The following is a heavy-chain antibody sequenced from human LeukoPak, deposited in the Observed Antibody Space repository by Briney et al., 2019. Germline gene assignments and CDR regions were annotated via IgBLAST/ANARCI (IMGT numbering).Heavy chain of an antibody. D-gene: IGHD4-17*01. Sequence: GGSLRLSCAASGFTFSSYAMSWVRQAPGKGLEWVSAISGSGGSTYYADSVKGRFTISRDNAKNSLYLQMNSLRAEDTAVYYCARDRVTTVNLDAFDIWGQGTMVTVSS. CDR3: ARDRVTTVNLDAFDI. V-gene: IGHV3-23*01. CDR1: GFTFSSYA. CDR2: ISGSGGST. J-gene: IGHJ3*02.